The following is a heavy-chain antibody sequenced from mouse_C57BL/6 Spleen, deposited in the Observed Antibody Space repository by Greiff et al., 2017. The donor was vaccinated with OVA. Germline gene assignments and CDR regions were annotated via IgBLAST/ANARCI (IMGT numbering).Heavy chain of an antibody. J-gene: IGHJ4*01. CDR3: ARGDSNHYYAMDY. CDR1: GFSLTSYG. D-gene: IGHD2-5*01. V-gene: IGHV2-2*01. Sequence: QVQLKESGPGLVQPSQRLSITCTVSGFSLTSYGVHWVRQSPGKGLEWLGVIWSGGSTDYNAAFISRLSISKDNSKSQVFFKMNSLQADDTAIYYCARGDSNHYYAMDYWGQGTSVTVSS. CDR2: IWSGGST.